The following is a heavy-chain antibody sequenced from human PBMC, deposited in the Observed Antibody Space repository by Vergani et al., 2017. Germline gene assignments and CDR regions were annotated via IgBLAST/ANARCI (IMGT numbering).Heavy chain of an antibody. J-gene: IGHJ2*01. CDR3: AKDHSSSWPYWYFDL. Sequence: VQLVESGGGVVQPGRSLRLSCAASGFTFSSYAMHWVRQAPGKGLEWVAVISGSGGSTYYADSVKGRFTISRDNSKNTLYLQMNSLRAEDTAVYYCAKDHSSSWPYWYFDLWGRGTLVTVSS. CDR2: ISGSGGST. D-gene: IGHD6-13*01. CDR1: GFTFSSYA. V-gene: IGHV3-23*04.